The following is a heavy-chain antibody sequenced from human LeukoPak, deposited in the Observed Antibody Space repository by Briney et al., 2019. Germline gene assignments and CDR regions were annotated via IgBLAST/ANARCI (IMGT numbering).Heavy chain of an antibody. Sequence: SETLSLTCIVSGGSISSSGYYWSWVRQHPGKGLEYIGYISCSGTTSYNPSLKSRVTISLDTSKNQFSLKLSSVTAADTAVYFCARAGYYYGSATSPFDYWGQGTLVTVSS. D-gene: IGHD3-10*01. CDR2: ISCSGTT. CDR3: ARAGYYYGSATSPFDY. CDR1: GGSISSSGYY. J-gene: IGHJ4*02. V-gene: IGHV4-31*03.